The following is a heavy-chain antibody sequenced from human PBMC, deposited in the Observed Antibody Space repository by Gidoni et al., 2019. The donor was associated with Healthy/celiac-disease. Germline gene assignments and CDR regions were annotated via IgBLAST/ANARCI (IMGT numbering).Heavy chain of an antibody. CDR1: GFTLSNAW. J-gene: IGHJ4*02. CDR2: IKSTTGGETT. V-gene: IGHV3-15*01. Sequence: EVQLVESGGGLVKRGGYLRRSWAASGFTLSNAWMSLVRQAPGKGLGWVGRIKSTTGGETTDFAAPVNGRFTISSDVSENTLYLQMGSLKTEDTAVYYCPTDGANVLRYFDWLPIDQYWGQGTLVTVSS. CDR3: PTDGANVLRYFDWLPIDQY. D-gene: IGHD3-9*01.